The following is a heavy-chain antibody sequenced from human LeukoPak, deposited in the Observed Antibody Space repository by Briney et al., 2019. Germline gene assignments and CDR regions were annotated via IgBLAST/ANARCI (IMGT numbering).Heavy chain of an antibody. V-gene: IGHV3-7*01. J-gene: IGHJ4*02. D-gene: IGHD3-16*02. CDR1: GFTFTNYW. CDR2: IKQDRSEK. Sequence: PGGSLRLSCAASGFTFTNYWMSWVRQAPGKGLELVANIKQDRSEKYYVDSVKGRFTISRDNAKNSLYLQMNSLRAEDTAVYCARADYDYVWGSYRQYYFDYWGQGTLVTVSS. CDR3: ARADYDYVWGSYRQYYFDY.